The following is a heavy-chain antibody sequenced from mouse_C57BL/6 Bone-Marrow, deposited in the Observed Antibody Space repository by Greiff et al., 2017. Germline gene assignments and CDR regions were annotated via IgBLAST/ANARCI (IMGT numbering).Heavy chain of an antibody. J-gene: IGHJ3*01. CDR2: IYPRSGNT. CDR1: GYTFTSYG. CDR3: ARSGFAWFAY. V-gene: IGHV1-81*01. Sequence: LVESGAELARPGASVKLSCKASGYTFTSYGISWVKQRTGQGLEWIGEIYPRSGNTYYNEKFKGKATLTADKSSSTAYMELRSLTSEDSAVYFCARSGFAWFAYWGQGTLVTVSA.